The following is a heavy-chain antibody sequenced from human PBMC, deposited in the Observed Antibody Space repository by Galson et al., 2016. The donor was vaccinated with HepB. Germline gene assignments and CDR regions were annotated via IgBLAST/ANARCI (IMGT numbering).Heavy chain of an antibody. CDR1: GFTVSGNS. CDR3: ARGDGVFNSFGP. J-gene: IGHJ5*02. Sequence: SLRLSCAASGFTVSGNSMSWVRQAPGKGLEWVARLHSGASAYYAESVKGRFTITRDNSKNTLFLQMNSLRAEDTAVYYCARGDGVFNSFGPRGQGSLVTVSS. CDR2: LHSGASA. D-gene: IGHD3-3*01. V-gene: IGHV3-53*01.